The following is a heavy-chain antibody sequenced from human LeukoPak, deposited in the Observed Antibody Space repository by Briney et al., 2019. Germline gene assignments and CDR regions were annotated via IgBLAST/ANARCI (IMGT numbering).Heavy chain of an antibody. V-gene: IGHV3-21*01. D-gene: IGHD6-13*01. CDR1: GFTFSSYS. CDR2: ISSSSSYI. Sequence: GGSLRLSCAASGFTFSSYSMNWVRQAPGKGLEWVSSISSSSSYIYYADSVKGRFTISRDNAKNSLYLQMNSLRAEDTAVYYCARDEVGKAAAEVPFDYWGQGTLVTVSS. CDR3: ARDEVGKAAAEVPFDY. J-gene: IGHJ4*02.